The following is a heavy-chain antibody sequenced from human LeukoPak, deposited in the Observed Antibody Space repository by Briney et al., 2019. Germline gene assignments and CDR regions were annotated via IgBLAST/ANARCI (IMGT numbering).Heavy chain of an antibody. CDR3: ARYSVPMRVPLLTPIRGHWYFDL. Sequence: SETLSLTCTVSGGSISSGSYYWSWIRQPPGKGLEWIGYIYYSGSTNYNPSLKSRVTISVDTSKNQFSLKLSSVTAADTAVYYCARYSVPMRVPLLTPIRGHWYFDLWGRGTLVTVSS. CDR2: IYYSGST. D-gene: IGHD2-21*02. J-gene: IGHJ2*01. V-gene: IGHV4-61*01. CDR1: GGSISSGSYY.